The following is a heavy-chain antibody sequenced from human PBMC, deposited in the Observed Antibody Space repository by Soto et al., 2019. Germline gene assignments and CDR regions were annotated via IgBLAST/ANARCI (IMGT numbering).Heavy chain of an antibody. CDR1: GGSISSSSYY. J-gene: IGHJ3*02. V-gene: IGHV4-39*01. Sequence: LQLQESVPGLVKPSETLSLTCTVSGGSISSSSYYWGWIRQPPGKGLEWIGRIYYSGSTYYNPYLKSRVTISVDTSQNQFSMMLSSVTAADTAVYYCSSLLMVRGVDDAFDICGQGTMVTVSS. CDR2: IYYSGST. CDR3: SSLLMVRGVDDAFDI. D-gene: IGHD3-10*01.